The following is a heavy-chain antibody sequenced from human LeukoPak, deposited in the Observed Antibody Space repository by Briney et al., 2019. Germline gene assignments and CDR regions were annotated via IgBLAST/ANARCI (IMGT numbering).Heavy chain of an antibody. V-gene: IGHV3-21*01. CDR1: GFTFSGYS. CDR3: AREVSEGFDF. D-gene: IGHD3-22*01. Sequence: GGSLRLSCTASGFTFSGYSMNWIRQAPGKGLEWVSSFGTRSASIYHAGSVKGRFAISRDNAKNSLYLQMNSLRAEDTALYYCAREVSEGFDFWGQGTLVTVSS. J-gene: IGHJ4*02. CDR2: FGTRSASI.